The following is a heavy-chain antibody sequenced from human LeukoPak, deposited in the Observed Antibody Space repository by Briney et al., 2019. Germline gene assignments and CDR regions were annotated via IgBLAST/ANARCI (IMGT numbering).Heavy chain of an antibody. D-gene: IGHD3-10*01. V-gene: IGHV4-34*01. CDR3: ARGGKGYYGSGSYQDY. Sequence: SETLSLTCAVYGGSFSGYYWSGIRQPPGKGLEWMGEINHSGSTNYNPSLKRRVTISVDPSKNQFSLKLSSVTAADTAVYYCARGGKGYYGSGSYQDYWGQGTLVTVSS. J-gene: IGHJ4*02. CDR2: INHSGST. CDR1: GGSFSGYY.